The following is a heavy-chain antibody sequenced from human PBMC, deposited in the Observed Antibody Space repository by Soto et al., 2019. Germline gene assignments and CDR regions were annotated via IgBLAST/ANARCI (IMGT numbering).Heavy chain of an antibody. V-gene: IGHV4-34*01. Sequence: PSETLSLTCAVYGGSFSGYYWSWIRQPPGKGLEWIGEINHSGSTKYNPSLKSRLTISVDTSKNQFSLKLSSVTAADTAVYYCASTRMIVALFDYWGQGTRVTVSS. J-gene: IGHJ4*02. D-gene: IGHD3-22*01. CDR3: ASTRMIVALFDY. CDR1: GGSFSGYY. CDR2: INHSGST.